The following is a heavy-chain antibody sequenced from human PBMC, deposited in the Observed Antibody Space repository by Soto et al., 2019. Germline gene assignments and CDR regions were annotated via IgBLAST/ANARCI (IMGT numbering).Heavy chain of an antibody. Sequence: QVQLQESGPGLVKPSQTLSLTCTVSGGSISSGGYYWSWIRQHPGKGLEWIGYIYYSGSTYYNPSLKRRVTISVDTSKNQFSLKLCSVTAADTAVYYCARLNGDFTNWFDPWGQGTLVTVSS. V-gene: IGHV4-31*03. CDR2: IYYSGST. D-gene: IGHD4-17*01. CDR3: ARLNGDFTNWFDP. CDR1: GGSISSGGYY. J-gene: IGHJ5*02.